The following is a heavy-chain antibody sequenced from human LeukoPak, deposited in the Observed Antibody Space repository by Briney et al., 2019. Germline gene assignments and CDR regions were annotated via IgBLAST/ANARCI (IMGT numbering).Heavy chain of an antibody. D-gene: IGHD3-22*01. CDR3: ARDSYDISGYRHIDY. Sequence: SETLSLTCTLSGGSLTSGGHYWTWLRQHPGKALEWIGYIYYRDSTYYNPSLQSRVTISVDTSKNQFSLKLSSVTAADTAVYYCARDSYDISGYRHIDYWGQGTLVTVSS. CDR1: GGSLTSGGHY. J-gene: IGHJ4*02. CDR2: IYYRDST. V-gene: IGHV4-31*03.